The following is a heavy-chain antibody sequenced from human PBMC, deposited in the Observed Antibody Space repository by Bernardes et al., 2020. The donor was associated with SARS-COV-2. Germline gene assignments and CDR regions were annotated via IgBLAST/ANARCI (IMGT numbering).Heavy chain of an antibody. V-gene: IGHV3-21*06. CDR2: ISSTSTYM. CDR3: ASGPKYPRGGMDV. J-gene: IGHJ6*02. Sequence: GGSLRLSCTASRFTLETYTMHWVRQAPETGLEWVSTISSTSTYMNYAESVKGRFTVSRDNANSSVYLEMKMLRAEDTAVYYCASGPKYPRGGMDVWGQGTTVIV. CDR1: RFTLETYT. D-gene: IGHD2-2*02.